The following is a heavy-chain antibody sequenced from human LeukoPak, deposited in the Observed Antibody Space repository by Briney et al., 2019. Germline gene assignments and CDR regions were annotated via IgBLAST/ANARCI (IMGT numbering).Heavy chain of an antibody. D-gene: IGHD4-17*01. CDR1: GLTFSSHW. CDR3: ARDPPDYGDGDY. CDR2: ITNDGSST. Sequence: GGSLRLSCAASGLTFSSHWMHWVRQAPGKGLVWVSRITNDGSSTTYADSVKGRFTISRDNAKNMLYLQVNSLRAEDTAVYYCARDPPDYGDGDYWGQGTLVTVSS. J-gene: IGHJ4*02. V-gene: IGHV3-74*01.